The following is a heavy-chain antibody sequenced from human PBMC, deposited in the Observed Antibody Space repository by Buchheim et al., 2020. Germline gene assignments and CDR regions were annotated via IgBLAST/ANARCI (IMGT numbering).Heavy chain of an antibody. CDR3: TISFDSYGMDV. CDR1: GYTSTSYY. D-gene: IGHD3-3*01. V-gene: IGHV1-46*03. J-gene: IGHJ6*02. CDR2: INPSGGSA. Sequence: QVQLVQSGAEVKKPGASVKVSCKASGYTSTSYYIHWVRQAPGQGLEWMGIINPSGGSAFYAQKFQGRVSMTRDTSTSTVYMELSSLGSEDTALYYCTISFDSYGMDVWGQGTT.